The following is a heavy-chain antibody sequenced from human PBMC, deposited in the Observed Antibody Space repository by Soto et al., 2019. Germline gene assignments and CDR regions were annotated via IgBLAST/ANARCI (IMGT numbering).Heavy chain of an antibody. CDR3: AKSPLVSSRRGYSSVRVLGRLDP. Sequence: LESGGGLVQPGESLRLSCAASGFTFSSSAMSWVRQAPGEGLEWVSGISGRGESQYYADSVKGRFTVSRDNSNTTLYMQMNSLSADDTAVYYCAKSPLVSSRRGYSSVRVLGRLDPWGQGSLVAVSS. V-gene: IGHV3-23*01. CDR2: ISGRGESQ. J-gene: IGHJ5*02. CDR1: GFTFSSSA. D-gene: IGHD2-21*01.